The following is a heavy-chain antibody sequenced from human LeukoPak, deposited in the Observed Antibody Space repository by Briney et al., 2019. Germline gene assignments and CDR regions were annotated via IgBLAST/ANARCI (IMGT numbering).Heavy chain of an antibody. CDR1: GDSISDGGYY. CDR2: IYYSGST. D-gene: IGHD6-19*01. CDR3: ARPYSSGWYGAFDI. Sequence: PSETLSLTCSVSGDSISDGGYYWSWIRQHPGKGLEWIGYIYYSGSTKYNPSLKSRLTIPVDTSKNQFSLKLSSVTAADTAVYYCARPYSSGWYGAFDIWGQGTMVTVSS. J-gene: IGHJ3*02. V-gene: IGHV4-61*08.